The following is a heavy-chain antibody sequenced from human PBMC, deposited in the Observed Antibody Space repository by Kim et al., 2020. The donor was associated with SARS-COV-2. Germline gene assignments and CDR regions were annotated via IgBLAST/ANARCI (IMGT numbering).Heavy chain of an antibody. D-gene: IGHD3-3*01. V-gene: IGHV3-53*01. CDR3: ARGPGQRTIFDY. Sequence: ADSVQGRFTVSRDNSKNTLYLQMNKLRVDETAVYYCARGPGQRTIFDYWGQGTLVTVSS. J-gene: IGHJ4*02.